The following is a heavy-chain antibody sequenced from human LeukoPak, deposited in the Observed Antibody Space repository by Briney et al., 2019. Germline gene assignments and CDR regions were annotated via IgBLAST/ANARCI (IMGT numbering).Heavy chain of an antibody. V-gene: IGHV3-21*01. CDR1: GFTFSSYS. CDR3: ARVPYYYGSGRNREADY. J-gene: IGHJ4*02. D-gene: IGHD3-10*01. Sequence: PGGSLRLSCAASGFTFSSYSMNWVRQAPGKGLEWVSSISSSSSYIYYADSVKGRFTISRDNAKNSLYLQMNSLRAEDTAVYYCARVPYYYGSGRNREADYWGQGTLVTVSS. CDR2: ISSSSSYI.